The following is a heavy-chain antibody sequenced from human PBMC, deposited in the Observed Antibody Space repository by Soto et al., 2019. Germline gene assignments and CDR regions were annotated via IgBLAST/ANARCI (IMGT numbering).Heavy chain of an antibody. V-gene: IGHV1-69*13. J-gene: IGHJ5*02. CDR1: GGTFSSYA. Sequence: SVNVSCKASGGTFSSYAISWVRQAPGQGLEWMGGIIPIFGTANYAQKFQGRVTITADESTSTAYMELSSLRSEDTAVYYCARGGVAARTSGWFDPWGRGTLVIVSS. CDR2: IIPIFGTA. CDR3: ARGGVAARTSGWFDP. D-gene: IGHD2-15*01.